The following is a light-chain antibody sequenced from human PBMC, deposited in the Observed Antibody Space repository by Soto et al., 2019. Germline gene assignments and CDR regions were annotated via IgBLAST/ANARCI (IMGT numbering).Light chain of an antibody. CDR2: GAS. CDR1: QSVSSN. Sequence: EIVMTQSPATLSVSPGERATLSCRARQSVSSNLAWYQQKPGQAPRLLIYGASTRATGVPARFSGSGSGTEFTLTISSLQSEDFAVYFCQQYNTWPTFGQGTKVEIK. J-gene: IGKJ1*01. V-gene: IGKV3-15*01. CDR3: QQYNTWPT.